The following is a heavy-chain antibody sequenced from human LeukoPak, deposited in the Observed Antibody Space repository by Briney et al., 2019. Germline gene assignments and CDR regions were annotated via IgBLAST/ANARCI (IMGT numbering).Heavy chain of an antibody. Sequence: SETLSLTCAVYGGSFSGYYWSWIRQPPGKGREWIGEINHSGSTNYNPSLKSRVTISVDTSKNQFSLKLSSVTAADTTVYYCARGSQWLERTRNWFDPWGQGTLVIVSS. CDR1: GGSFSGYY. V-gene: IGHV4-34*01. J-gene: IGHJ5*02. CDR2: INHSGST. CDR3: ARGSQWLERTRNWFDP. D-gene: IGHD6-19*01.